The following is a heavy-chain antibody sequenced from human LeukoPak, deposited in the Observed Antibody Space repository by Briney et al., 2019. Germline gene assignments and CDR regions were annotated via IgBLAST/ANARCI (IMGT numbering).Heavy chain of an antibody. J-gene: IGHJ4*02. CDR2: ISTSSSYI. CDR3: ARVTRGGYDGYFDY. Sequence: PGGSLRLSCAASGFTFSSYSMNWVRQAPGKGLEWVSFISTSSSYIYYADSLKGRFTISRDNAKKSLYLQINSLRAEDTAVYYFARVTRGGYDGYFDYWGQGTLVTVSS. D-gene: IGHD5-12*01. CDR1: GFTFSSYS. V-gene: IGHV3-21*04.